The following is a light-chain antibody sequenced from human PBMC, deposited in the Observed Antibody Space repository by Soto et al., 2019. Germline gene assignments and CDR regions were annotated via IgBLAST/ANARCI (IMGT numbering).Light chain of an antibody. CDR3: SARDDILSGVV. J-gene: IGLJ2*01. V-gene: IGLV1-47*01. Sequence: QSVLTQPPSASGTPGQRVTISCSGSSSNIGSNHVYWYQQFPGMAPKLLMYRSDQRPTGFPDRFSGSRSGTSASLAISGLRSYDEADYYCSARDDILSGVVFGGGTKLTVL. CDR2: RSD. CDR1: SSNIGSNH.